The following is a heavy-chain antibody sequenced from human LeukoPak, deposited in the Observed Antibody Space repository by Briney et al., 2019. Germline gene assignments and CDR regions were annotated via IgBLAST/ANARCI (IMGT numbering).Heavy chain of an antibody. J-gene: IGHJ4*02. V-gene: IGHV3-74*01. CDR1: GFTFSSNW. CDR2: VNTDGSAT. Sequence: PGGSLRLSCAASGFTFSSNWMHWVRQAPGKGLVWVSYVNTDGSATTYADSVKGRFTISRGNAKNTLYLQMNSLRAEDTAVYYCARGGQGAVDYWGQGTLVTVSS. D-gene: IGHD3-16*01. CDR3: ARGGQGAVDY.